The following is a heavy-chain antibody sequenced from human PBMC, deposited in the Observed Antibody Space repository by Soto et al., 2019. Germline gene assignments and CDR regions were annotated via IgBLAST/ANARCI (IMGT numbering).Heavy chain of an antibody. Sequence: QVQLVQSGAEVKKPGSSVKVSCKASGGTFSSYAISWVRQAPGQGLEWMGGIIPISGTANYAQKFQGRVTITADESTSTAYMELSSLRSEDTAVYHGAGSQCSSTSLAIYYYYYYGMDVWGQGTTVTVSS. D-gene: IGHD2-2*01. CDR3: AGSQCSSTSLAIYYYYYYGMDV. CDR1: GGTFSSYA. CDR2: IIPISGTA. V-gene: IGHV1-69*01. J-gene: IGHJ6*02.